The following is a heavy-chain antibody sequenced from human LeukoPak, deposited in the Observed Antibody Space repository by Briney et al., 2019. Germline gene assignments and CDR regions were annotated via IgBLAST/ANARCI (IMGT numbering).Heavy chain of an antibody. CDR1: GYTFTNYG. J-gene: IGHJ5*02. Sequence: ASVKVSCKTSGYTFTNYGISWVRQAPGQGLEWMGWISAYNGNSNYAQKLQGRVTMTTDTSTSTAYMELRSLRPDDTAVYYCARDKESGGSCCYNWFDPWGRGTLVTVSS. CDR2: ISAYNGNS. CDR3: ARDKESGGSCCYNWFDP. V-gene: IGHV1-18*01. D-gene: IGHD2-15*01.